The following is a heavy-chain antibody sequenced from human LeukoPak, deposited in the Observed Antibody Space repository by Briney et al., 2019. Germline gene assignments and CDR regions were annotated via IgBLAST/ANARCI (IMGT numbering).Heavy chain of an antibody. CDR1: DVSISTSNSY. D-gene: IGHD3/OR15-3a*01. J-gene: IGHJ4*02. V-gene: IGHV4-39*01. CDR2: MYYTGNT. CDR3: ARQTGSGLFTLP. Sequence: SETLSLTCTVSDVSISTSNSYWGWIRQPPGKGLEWIGSMYYTGNTYYNASLKSRVTISIDTSKNQISLRLTSVTATDTAMYYCARQTGSGLFTLPGGQGTLVTVSS.